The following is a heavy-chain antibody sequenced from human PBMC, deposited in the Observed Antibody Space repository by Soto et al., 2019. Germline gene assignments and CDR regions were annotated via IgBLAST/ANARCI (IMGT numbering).Heavy chain of an antibody. CDR2: IDPSDSYT. Sequence: VESLKISCKGSGYIFTSYWISWFRQMPGKGLEWMGRIDPSDSYTNYSPSFQGHVTISADKSISTAYLQWSSLKASDTAMYYCARHSATTYYFDYWGQGTLVTVSS. D-gene: IGHD1-1*01. V-gene: IGHV5-10-1*01. J-gene: IGHJ4*02. CDR3: ARHSATTYYFDY. CDR1: GYIFTSYW.